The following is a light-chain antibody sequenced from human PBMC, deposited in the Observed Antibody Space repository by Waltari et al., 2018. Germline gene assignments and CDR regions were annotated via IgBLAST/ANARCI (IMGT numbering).Light chain of an antibody. CDR2: AAS. J-gene: IGKJ3*01. CDR1: QDIRHY. V-gene: IGKV1-16*01. Sequence: DIQMTQSPSSMSASVGDPITITCRASQDIRHYLAWFQQRPGKAPQSLIFAASSLQSGVPSRFSGRGSVTEFSLTIRGLQPEDFATYYCQQYKDYPLTFGPGTRVDF. CDR3: QQYKDYPLT.